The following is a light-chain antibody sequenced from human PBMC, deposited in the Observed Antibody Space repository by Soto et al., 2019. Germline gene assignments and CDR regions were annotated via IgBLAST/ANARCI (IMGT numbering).Light chain of an antibody. Sequence: IVMTQTPATLSVSPGERATLSCRASQTVTVNSLAWYQQTPGQTPRLLIYAASTRATGIPDRFNGSGSGTDFVLTISRLEPEDFAMYYCQQYGDSPFTFGPGTKVDI. J-gene: IGKJ3*01. V-gene: IGKV3-20*01. CDR3: QQYGDSPFT. CDR1: QTVTVNS. CDR2: AAS.